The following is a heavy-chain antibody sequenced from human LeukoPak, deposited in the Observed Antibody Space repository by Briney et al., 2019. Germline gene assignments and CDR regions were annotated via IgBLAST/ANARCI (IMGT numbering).Heavy chain of an antibody. CDR1: GYTFTNYA. CDR2: ISAYNGNT. V-gene: IGHV1-18*01. Sequence: ASVKVSCKASGYTFTNYAISWVRQAPGQGLEWMGWISAYNGNTNYAQKVQGRVTMTTGTSTSTAYMELRSLRSDDTAVYYCARDGYCTSTSCYANAFDIWGQGTMVTVSS. D-gene: IGHD2-2*03. J-gene: IGHJ3*02. CDR3: ARDGYCTSTSCYANAFDI.